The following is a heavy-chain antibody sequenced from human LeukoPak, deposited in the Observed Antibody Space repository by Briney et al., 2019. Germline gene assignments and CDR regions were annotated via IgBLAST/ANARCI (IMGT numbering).Heavy chain of an antibody. Sequence: ASVKVSCKASGGTFSSYAISWVRQAPGQGLEWMGRIIPILGIANYAQKFQGRVTITADKSTSTAYMELSSLRSEDTAVYYCARGRRRTGQYYFDYWGQGTLVTVSS. D-gene: IGHD1-1*01. V-gene: IGHV1-69*04. CDR1: GGTFSSYA. CDR3: ARGRRRTGQYYFDY. J-gene: IGHJ4*02. CDR2: IIPILGIA.